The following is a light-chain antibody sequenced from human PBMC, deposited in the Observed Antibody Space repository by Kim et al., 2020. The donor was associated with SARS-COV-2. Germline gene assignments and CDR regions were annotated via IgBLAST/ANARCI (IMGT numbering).Light chain of an antibody. CDR2: DAS. Sequence: DIQMTQSPSSLSASVGDRVTITCQASQDISNYLNWYQQKPGKAPKLLIYDASNLETGVPSRFSGSGSGTDFTFTISSLQPEDIATYYCQQYDNVWLTFGGGTKVDIK. CDR1: QDISNY. J-gene: IGKJ4*01. CDR3: QQYDNVWLT. V-gene: IGKV1-33*01.